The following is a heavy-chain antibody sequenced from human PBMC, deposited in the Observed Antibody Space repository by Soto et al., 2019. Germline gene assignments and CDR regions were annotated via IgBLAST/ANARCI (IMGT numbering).Heavy chain of an antibody. CDR2: IWYDGSNK. CDR1: GFTFSSYG. V-gene: IGHV3-33*01. Sequence: GGSLRLSCAASGFTFSSYGMHWVRQAPGKGLEWVAVIWYDGSNKYYADSVKGRFTISRDNSKNTLYLQMNSLGAEDTAVYYCARDGAAGSFDYWGQGTLVTVSS. CDR3: ARDGAAGSFDY. J-gene: IGHJ4*02. D-gene: IGHD6-13*01.